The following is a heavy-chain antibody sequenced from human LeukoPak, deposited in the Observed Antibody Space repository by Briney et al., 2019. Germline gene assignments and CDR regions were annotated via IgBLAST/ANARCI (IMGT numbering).Heavy chain of an antibody. J-gene: IGHJ4*02. Sequence: ASVKVSCKASGYTFTSYAMNWVRQAPGQGLEWMGWINTNTGNPTYAQGFTGRFVFSLDTSVSTAYLQISSLKAEDTAVYYCARASGFYYGSGSYYNPIHFDYWGQGTLVTVSS. CDR3: ARASGFYYGSGSYYNPIHFDY. V-gene: IGHV7-4-1*02. CDR2: INTNTGNP. D-gene: IGHD3-10*01. CDR1: GYTFTSYA.